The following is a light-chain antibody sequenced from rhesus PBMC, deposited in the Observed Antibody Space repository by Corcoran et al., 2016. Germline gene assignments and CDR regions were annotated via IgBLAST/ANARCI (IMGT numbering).Light chain of an antibody. J-gene: IGKJ2*01. CDR2: GAA. V-gene: IGKV3S9*01. Sequence: EIVMTQSPATLSLSPGERATLACRASQSVSSYVAWYQQKPGPAPRLRSNGAASRATGIPNRFRGSGSGKDLPLIISSLEPEDVGVYYCQPYNNWNSFGQGTKVEIK. CDR3: QPYNNWNS. CDR1: QSVSSY.